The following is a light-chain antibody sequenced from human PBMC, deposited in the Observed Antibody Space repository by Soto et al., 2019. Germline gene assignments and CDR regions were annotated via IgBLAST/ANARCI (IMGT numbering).Light chain of an antibody. Sequence: QSVLTQPPSVSAAPGQKVTISCSGSSSNIGGNSVSWYQQLPGTAPKLLIYDDNMRPSGIPDRFSGSKSGTSASLAISDLQSEDEADYYCLVWDDSLNGYVFGTGTKVTVL. CDR2: DDN. V-gene: IGLV1-51*01. CDR3: LVWDDSLNGYV. CDR1: SSNIGGNS. J-gene: IGLJ1*01.